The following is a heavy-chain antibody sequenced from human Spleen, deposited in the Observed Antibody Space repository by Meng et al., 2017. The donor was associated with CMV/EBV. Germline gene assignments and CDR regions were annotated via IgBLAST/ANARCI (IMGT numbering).Heavy chain of an antibody. V-gene: IGHV4-59*01. J-gene: IGHJ4*02. CDR2: IYYSGST. Sequence: SETLFLTCTVSGGSISSYYWSWIRQPPGKGLEWIGYIYYSGSTNYNPSLKSRVTISVDTSKNQFSLKLSSVTAADTAVYYCARTQPYSNVVDYWGQGTLVTVSS. D-gene: IGHD4-11*01. CDR3: ARTQPYSNVVDY. CDR1: GGSISSYY.